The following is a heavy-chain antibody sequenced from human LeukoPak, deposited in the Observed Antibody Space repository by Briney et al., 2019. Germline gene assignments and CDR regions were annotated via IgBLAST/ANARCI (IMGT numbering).Heavy chain of an antibody. CDR1: GGSISSHY. CDR3: ARDYYDSRGEAVDI. D-gene: IGHD3-22*01. J-gene: IGHJ3*02. V-gene: IGHV4-59*11. CDR2: IYYSGNT. Sequence: KPSETLSLTCTVSGGSISSHYWSWIRQPPGKGLKWIGYIYYSGNTNYNPALKSRLTISVDTSKNQFSLRLTSVTAADTAMYYCARDYYDSRGEAVDIWGQGTMVTVSS.